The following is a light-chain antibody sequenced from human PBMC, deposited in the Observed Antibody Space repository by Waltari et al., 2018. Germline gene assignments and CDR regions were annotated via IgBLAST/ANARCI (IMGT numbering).Light chain of an antibody. J-gene: IGKJ1*01. CDR1: QSISRF. V-gene: IGKV3-20*01. CDR2: DAS. CDR3: QKYGSLPAT. Sequence: ELMLTQSPGTLSLSPGERATLSCRASQSISRFLAWYQQKPGQAPRPLIYDASTRATGIPDRFSGSGSGTDFSLTISRLEPEDIAVYYCQKYGSLPATFGQGTKVEIK.